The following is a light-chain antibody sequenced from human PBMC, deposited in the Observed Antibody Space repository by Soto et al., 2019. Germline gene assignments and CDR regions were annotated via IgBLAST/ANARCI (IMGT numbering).Light chain of an antibody. CDR3: HQYSTYSQT. CDR1: QSISTW. V-gene: IGKV1-5*01. J-gene: IGKJ1*01. Sequence: DIQMTQSPSTLSASVGDRVTITCRASQSISTWLAWYQQKPGKAPKLLIFDASGLESGVPSRFSGSGSGTEFTLTISSLQPDDFATYYCHQYSTYSQTFGQGTKVDIK. CDR2: DAS.